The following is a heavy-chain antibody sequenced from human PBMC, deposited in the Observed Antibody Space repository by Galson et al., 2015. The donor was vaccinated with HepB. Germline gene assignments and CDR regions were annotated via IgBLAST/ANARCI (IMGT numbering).Heavy chain of an antibody. CDR3: TTWTTVVIWFSIDY. CDR2: IKSKTDGGTT. CDR1: GFTFSNAW. V-gene: IGHV3-15*01. J-gene: IGHJ4*02. Sequence: SLRLSCAASGFTFSNAWMSWVRQAPGKGLGWVGRIKSKTDGGTTDYAAPVKGRFTISRDDSKNTLYLQMNSLKTEDTAVYYCTTWTTVVIWFSIDYWGQGTLATVSS. D-gene: IGHD4-23*01.